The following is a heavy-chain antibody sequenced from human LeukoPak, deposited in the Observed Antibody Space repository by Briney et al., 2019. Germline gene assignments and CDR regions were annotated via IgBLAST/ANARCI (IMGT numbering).Heavy chain of an antibody. CDR2: IYYSGST. Sequence: PSETLSLTCTVSGGSISRGGYYWSWIRQHPGKGLEWIGYIYYSGSTYYNPSLKSRVTISVDTSKNQFSLKLSSVTAADTAVYYCARESPLPSIAVAGTAGLSSGGDWFDPWGQGTLVTVSS. CDR1: GGSISRGGYY. J-gene: IGHJ5*02. V-gene: IGHV4-31*03. D-gene: IGHD6-19*01. CDR3: ARESPLPSIAVAGTAGLSSGGDWFDP.